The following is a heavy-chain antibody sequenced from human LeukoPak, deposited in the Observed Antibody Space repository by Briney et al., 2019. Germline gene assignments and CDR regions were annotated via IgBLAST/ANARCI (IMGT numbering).Heavy chain of an antibody. CDR2: ISWNSGSI. CDR3: AKDITYDSSGSDY. CDR1: GVTFDDYA. Sequence: SLRLSCADSGVTFDDYAMYWVRQGPGEGLGCGSGISWNSGSIGYADSVKGRFPISRDNAKNSLYLQMNSLRAEDTALYYCAKDITYDSSGSDYWGQGTLVTVSS. V-gene: IGHV3-9*01. J-gene: IGHJ4*02. D-gene: IGHD3-22*01.